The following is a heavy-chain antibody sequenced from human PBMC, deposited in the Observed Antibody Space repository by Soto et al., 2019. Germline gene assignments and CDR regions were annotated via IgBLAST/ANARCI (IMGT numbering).Heavy chain of an antibody. CDR2: IKSKTDGGTT. D-gene: IGHD3-10*01. CDR3: KRDGSGRYD. J-gene: IGHJ4*02. Sequence: EVQLVESGGGLVKPGGSLRLSCAASGFTFSNAWMSWVRQAPGKGLEWVGRIKSKTDGGTTDYAAPVKGRFTISRDDSNNTLYLQMNRLKAEDTVVYYCKRDGSGRYDWGQGTLVTVSS. CDR1: GFTFSNAW. V-gene: IGHV3-15*01.